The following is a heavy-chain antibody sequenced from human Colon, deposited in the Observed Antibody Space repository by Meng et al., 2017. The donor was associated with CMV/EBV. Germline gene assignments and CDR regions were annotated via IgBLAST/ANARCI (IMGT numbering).Heavy chain of an antibody. V-gene: IGHV5-51*01. CDR1: GYGFIYYW. J-gene: IGHJ4*02. D-gene: IGHD6-6*01. CDR3: VRQVYSSSSVYFDY. CDR2: IFPGDADP. Sequence: GGSLRLSCKASGYGFIYYWIGWVRQMPGKGLEWVGIIFPGDADPKYSPSFQGHVSISADTSTTTAYLQWNSLKASDTAIYYCVRQVYSSSSVYFDYWGQGTMVTVSS.